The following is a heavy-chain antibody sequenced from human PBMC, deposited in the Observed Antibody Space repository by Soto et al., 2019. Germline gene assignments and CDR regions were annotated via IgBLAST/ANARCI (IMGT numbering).Heavy chain of an antibody. CDR2: TYYRSKWFN. CDR1: GDSVSGELAA. V-gene: IGHV6-1*01. Sequence: SQTVSLTXVISGDSVSGELAAWNWIRQAPSRGLEWLGRTYYRSKWFNDYALSVKSRITINPDTSKNQFSLHLHSLTPEDTAVYYCEGVTWFRGMDVWGQGTPVTVSS. D-gene: IGHD3-10*01. CDR3: EGVTWFRGMDV. J-gene: IGHJ6*02.